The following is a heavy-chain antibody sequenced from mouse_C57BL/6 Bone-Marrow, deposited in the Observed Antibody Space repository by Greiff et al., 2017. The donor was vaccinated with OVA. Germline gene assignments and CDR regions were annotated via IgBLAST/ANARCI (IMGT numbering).Heavy chain of an antibody. V-gene: IGHV1-81*01. CDR3: VIYYGNYDDY. D-gene: IGHD2-1*01. Sequence: VKLQESGAELARPGASVKLSCKASGYTFTSYGISWVKQRTGQGLEWIGEIYPRSGNTYYNEKFKGKATLTADKSSSTAYMELRSLTSDDSAVYFCVIYYGNYDDYWGQGTTLTVSS. CDR2: IYPRSGNT. J-gene: IGHJ2*01. CDR1: GYTFTSYG.